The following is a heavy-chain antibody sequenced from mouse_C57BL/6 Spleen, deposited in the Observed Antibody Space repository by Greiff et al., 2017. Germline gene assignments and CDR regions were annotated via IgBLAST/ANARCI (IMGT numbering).Heavy chain of an antibody. V-gene: IGHV1-52*01. CDR2: IDPSDSET. D-gene: IGHD2-4*01. J-gene: IGHJ2*01. Sequence: QVQLQQPGAELVRPGSSVKLSCKASGYTFTSYWMHWVKQRPIQGLEWIGNIDPSDSETHYNQKFKDKATLTVDKSSSTAYMQLSSLASEDSAVYYCARSPLYDYVLYYFDYWGQGTTLTVSS. CDR3: ARSPLYDYVLYYFDY. CDR1: GYTFTSYW.